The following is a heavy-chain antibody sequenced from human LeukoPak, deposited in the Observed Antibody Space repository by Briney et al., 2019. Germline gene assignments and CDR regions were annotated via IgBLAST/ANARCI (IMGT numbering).Heavy chain of an antibody. CDR3: ARGPIISAFDI. CDR1: GFTVSGNY. J-gene: IGHJ3*02. CDR2: IYSGGNT. Sequence: GGSLRLSCAASGFTVSGNYMSWVRQAPGKGLEWVSVIYSGGNTYYADSVKGRFTISRDNSRNTLYLQINSLNTEDTAMYYCARGPIISAFDIWGRGTMVTVSS. V-gene: IGHV3-53*01.